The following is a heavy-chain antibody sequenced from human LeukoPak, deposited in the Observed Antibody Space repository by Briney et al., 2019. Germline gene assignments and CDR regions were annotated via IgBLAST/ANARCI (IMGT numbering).Heavy chain of an antibody. D-gene: IGHD3-22*01. J-gene: IGHJ2*01. CDR1: GGSISSGGCY. CDR2: IYYSGST. Sequence: SETLSLTCTVSGGSISSGGCYWSWIRQHPGKGLEWIGYIYYSGSTYYNPSLKSRVTISVDTSKNQFSLKLSSVTAADTAVYYCARAGGAQLVSRTYYYDSSGYHGLRYFDLWGRGTLVTVSS. CDR3: ARAGGAQLVSRTYYYDSSGYHGLRYFDL. V-gene: IGHV4-31*03.